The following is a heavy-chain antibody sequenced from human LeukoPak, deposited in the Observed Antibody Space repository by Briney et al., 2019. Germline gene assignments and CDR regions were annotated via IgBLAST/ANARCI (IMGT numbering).Heavy chain of an antibody. V-gene: IGHV4-39*07. J-gene: IGHJ4*02. D-gene: IGHD2-15*01. Sequence: SETLSLTCTVSGGSIIISSYYWGWIRQPPGKGLEWIRSIYYSGSTYYNPSLKSRVTISVDTSKNQFSLKLSSVTAADTAVYYCARDGNPLVVVAAFDYWGQGTLVTVSS. CDR2: IYYSGST. CDR3: ARDGNPLVVVAAFDY. CDR1: GGSIIISSYY.